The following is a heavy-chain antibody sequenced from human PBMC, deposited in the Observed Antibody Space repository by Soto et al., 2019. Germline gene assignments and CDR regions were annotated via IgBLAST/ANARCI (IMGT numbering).Heavy chain of an antibody. CDR1: AFPFSSYA. CDR2: ISGSGDIT. Sequence: GVLRLSCAASAFPFSSYAMSWVRQAPGRGLEWVSTISGSGDITSYADSVKGRFTISRDNSKNTLYLSMNSLRAEDTAVYYCAKASGYSFGYYYWGQGTLVTVSS. J-gene: IGHJ4*02. CDR3: AKASGYSFGYYY. D-gene: IGHD3-3*01. V-gene: IGHV3-23*01.